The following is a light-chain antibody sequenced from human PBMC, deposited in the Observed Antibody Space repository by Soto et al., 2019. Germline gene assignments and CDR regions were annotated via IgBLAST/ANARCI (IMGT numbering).Light chain of an antibody. Sequence: QSVLTQPPSASGSPGQSVTISCTGTSSDVGGSNYVSWYQHHPGKAPKLMIYEVSNRPSGVPDRFPGCKSGNTASLTVSGLQAEDEADYYCSSDAGSNNWVFGGGTKLTVL. CDR3: SSDAGSNNWV. V-gene: IGLV2-8*01. J-gene: IGLJ3*02. CDR2: EVS. CDR1: SSDVGGSNY.